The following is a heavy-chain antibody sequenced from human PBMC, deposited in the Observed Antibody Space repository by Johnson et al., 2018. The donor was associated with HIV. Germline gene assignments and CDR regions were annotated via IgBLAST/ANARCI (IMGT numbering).Heavy chain of an antibody. CDR2: ISSSGSTI. J-gene: IGHJ3*02. CDR3: ARRVNTMVRGAILGAFDI. V-gene: IGHV3-11*04. Sequence: QVQLVESGGGLVKPGGSLRLSCAASGFTFSDYYMSWIRQAPGKGLEWVSYISSSGSTIYDADSVKGRFTISRDNAQNSLYLQMNSLRAVDTAVYYCARRVNTMVRGAILGAFDIGGQGTMVTVSS. CDR1: GFTFSDYY. D-gene: IGHD3-10*01.